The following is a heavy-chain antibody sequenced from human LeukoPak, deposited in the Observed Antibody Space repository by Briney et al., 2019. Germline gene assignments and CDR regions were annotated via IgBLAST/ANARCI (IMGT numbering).Heavy chain of an antibody. V-gene: IGHV1-46*01. J-gene: IGHJ5*02. D-gene: IGHD5-12*01. CDR2: INPSGGST. Sequence: ASVKVSCKASGYTFTSYYMHWVRQAPGQGLEWMGIINPSGGSTSYAQKFQGRVTMTRDTSTSTVYMELSSLRSEDTAVYYCARDKVDIVATMDGDPGGWFDPWGQGTLVTVSS. CDR3: ARDKVDIVATMDGDPGGWFDP. CDR1: GYTFTSYY.